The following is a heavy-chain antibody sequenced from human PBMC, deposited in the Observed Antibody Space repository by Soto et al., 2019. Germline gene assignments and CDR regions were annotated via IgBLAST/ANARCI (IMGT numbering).Heavy chain of an antibody. CDR2: IRGNGGPP. Sequence: GGSLRLSCSASGFTFSSYAMHWVRQAPGKGLEYVSGIRGNGGPPFYADSVKGRFTISRDNSKDTLYLQMSSLRADDTAVYYCVKSRGGNNFDFFDWGQGALATVS. V-gene: IGHV3-64D*06. CDR3: VKSRGGNNFDFFD. J-gene: IGHJ4*02. CDR1: GFTFSSYA. D-gene: IGHD5-12*01.